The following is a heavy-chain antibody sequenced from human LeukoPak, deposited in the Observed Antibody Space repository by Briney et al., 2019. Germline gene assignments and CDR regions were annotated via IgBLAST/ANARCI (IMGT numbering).Heavy chain of an antibody. CDR2: FDPEDGET. J-gene: IGHJ4*02. CDR3: ATGYSSGWYYFDY. CDR1: GYTLTELS. V-gene: IGHV1-24*01. Sequence: ASVKVSCKVSGYTLTELSMHWVRQAPGKGGVWMGGFDPEDGETIYAQKLQGRVTMTKDTSTDTAYMELSSLRSEDTAVYYCATGYSSGWYYFDYWGQGTRVTVSS. D-gene: IGHD6-19*01.